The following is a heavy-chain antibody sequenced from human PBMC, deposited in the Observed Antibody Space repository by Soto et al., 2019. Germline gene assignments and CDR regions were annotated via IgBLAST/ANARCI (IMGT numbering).Heavy chain of an antibody. D-gene: IGHD2-15*01. Sequence: GGSLRLSCAASGFTFSSYAMSWVRQAPGKGLEWVSAISGSGGSTYYADSVKGRFTISRDNSKNTLYLQMNSLRAEDTAVYYCAKLGGWSVNEDYYYYMDVWGKGTTVTVSS. V-gene: IGHV3-23*01. CDR3: AKLGGWSVNEDYYYYMDV. J-gene: IGHJ6*03. CDR1: GFTFSSYA. CDR2: ISGSGGST.